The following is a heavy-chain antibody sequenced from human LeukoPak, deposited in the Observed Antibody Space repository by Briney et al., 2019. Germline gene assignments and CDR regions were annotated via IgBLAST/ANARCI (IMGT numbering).Heavy chain of an antibody. J-gene: IGHJ6*03. Sequence: SQTLSLTXTVSGGSISSGSYYWSWIRQPAGKGLEWIGRIYTSGSTNYNPSLKSRVTISVDTSKNQFSLKLSSVTAADTAVYYCARSEYMDVWGKGTTVTVSS. V-gene: IGHV4-61*02. CDR1: GGSISSGSYY. CDR2: IYTSGST. CDR3: ARSEYMDV.